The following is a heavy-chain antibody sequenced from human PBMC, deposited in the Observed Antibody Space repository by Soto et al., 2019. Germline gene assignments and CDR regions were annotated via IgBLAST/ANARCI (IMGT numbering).Heavy chain of an antibody. CDR2: ISYSGNT. Sequence: LSLTCTVSGGSISNFYWSWIRQPPGKGLEWIGYISYSGNTNYNPSLKSRVSISVDTSKNQLSLNLTSVTAADTAVYYCARAPMVLSRSYSDSWGQGTPVTVSS. CDR1: GGSISNFY. J-gene: IGHJ4*02. D-gene: IGHD2-8*01. V-gene: IGHV4-59*01. CDR3: ARAPMVLSRSYSDS.